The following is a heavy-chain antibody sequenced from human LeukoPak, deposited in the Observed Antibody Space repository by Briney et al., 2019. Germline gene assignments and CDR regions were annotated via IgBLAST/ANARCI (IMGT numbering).Heavy chain of an antibody. D-gene: IGHD4-17*01. CDR1: GYTFTSYG. CDR3: ARGDYYYYGDSGPYFDL. J-gene: IGHJ2*01. V-gene: IGHV1-18*01. CDR2: ISAYNGNT. Sequence: AASVKVSCKASGYTFTSYGISWVRQAPGQGLEWMGWISAYNGNTNYAQKLQGRVTMTTDTSTSTAYMELRSLRSDDTAVYYCARGDYYYYGDSGPYFDLWGRGTLVTVSS.